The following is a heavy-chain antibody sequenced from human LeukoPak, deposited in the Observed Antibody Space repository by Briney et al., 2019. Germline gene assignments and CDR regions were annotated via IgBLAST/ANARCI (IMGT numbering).Heavy chain of an antibody. V-gene: IGHV3-74*01. D-gene: IGHD3-10*01. CDR2: INSDGSST. J-gene: IGHJ4*02. CDR1: GFTFSSYW. CDR3: AREWFGERIFDY. Sequence: PGGSLRLSCAASGFTFSSYWMHWVRQAPGKGLVWVSRINSDGSSTSYADSVKGRFTISRDNAKNSLYLQMNSLRAEDTAVYYCAREWFGERIFDYWGQGTLVTVSS.